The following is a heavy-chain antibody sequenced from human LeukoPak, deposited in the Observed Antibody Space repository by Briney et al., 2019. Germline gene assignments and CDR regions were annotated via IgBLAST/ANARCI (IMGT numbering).Heavy chain of an antibody. J-gene: IGHJ5*02. V-gene: IGHV4-31*03. CDR1: GGSISSGGYY. CDR3: AREITVTTKNWFDP. D-gene: IGHD4-17*01. Sequence: SQTLSLTCTVSGGSISSGGYYWSWIRQHPGKGLEWIGYIYYSGSTYYNPSVKSRVTISVDTSKNQFSLKLSSVTAADTAVYYCAREITVTTKNWFDPWGQGTLVTVSS. CDR2: IYYSGST.